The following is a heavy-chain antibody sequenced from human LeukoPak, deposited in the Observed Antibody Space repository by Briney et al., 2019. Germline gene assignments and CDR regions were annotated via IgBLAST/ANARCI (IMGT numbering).Heavy chain of an antibody. D-gene: IGHD6-13*01. Sequence: KSSETLSLTCTVSGGSISSSSYYWGWIRQPPGKGLEWIGSIYYSGSTYYNPSLKSRVTISVDTSKNQFSLKLSSVTAADTAVYYCAREHGYSINYYYYMDVWGKGTTVTVSS. CDR1: GGSISSSSYY. CDR2: IYYSGST. CDR3: AREHGYSINYYYYMDV. J-gene: IGHJ6*03. V-gene: IGHV4-39*02.